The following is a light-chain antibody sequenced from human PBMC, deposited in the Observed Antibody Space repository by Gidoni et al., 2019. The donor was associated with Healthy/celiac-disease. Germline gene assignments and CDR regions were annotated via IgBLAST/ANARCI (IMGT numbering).Light chain of an antibody. CDR3: QQSYSTPPD. J-gene: IGKJ4*01. V-gene: IGKV1-39*01. CDR2: AAS. Sequence: DIQMTQSPSSLSASVGDRVTITCRASQSIRSYLNWYQQKPGKAPKLLIYAASSLQSGVPSRFSGSGSGTDFTLTISSLQPEDFATYYCQQSYSTPPDFGGGTKVEIK. CDR1: QSIRSY.